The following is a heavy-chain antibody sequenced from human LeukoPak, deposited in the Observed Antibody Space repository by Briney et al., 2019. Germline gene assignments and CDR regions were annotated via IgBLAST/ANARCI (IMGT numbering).Heavy chain of an antibody. Sequence: ASVKVSCKASGYTFTSYDINWVRQATGQGLEWMGWMNPNSGNTGYAQKFQGRVTITADESTSTAYMELSSLRSEDTAVYYCASYLLYCSSTSCFYGMDVWGQGTTVTVSS. J-gene: IGHJ6*02. CDR3: ASYLLYCSSTSCFYGMDV. D-gene: IGHD2-2*01. CDR2: MNPNSGNT. V-gene: IGHV1-8*01. CDR1: GYTFTSYD.